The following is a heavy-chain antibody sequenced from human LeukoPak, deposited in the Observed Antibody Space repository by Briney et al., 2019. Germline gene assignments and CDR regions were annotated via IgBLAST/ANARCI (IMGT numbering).Heavy chain of an antibody. CDR3: AREEARHPYYYDSSGIDY. D-gene: IGHD3-22*01. Sequence: SETLSLTCTVSGGSISSGDYYWSWIRQPPGKGLEWIGYIYYSGSTYYNPSLKSRVTISVDTSKNQFSLKLSSVTAADTAVYYCAREEARHPYYYDSSGIDYWGQGTLVTVYS. J-gene: IGHJ4*02. CDR1: GGSISSGDYY. V-gene: IGHV4-30-4*08. CDR2: IYYSGST.